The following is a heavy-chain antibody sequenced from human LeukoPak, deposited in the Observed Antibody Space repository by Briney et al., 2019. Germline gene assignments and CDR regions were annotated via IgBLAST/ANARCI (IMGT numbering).Heavy chain of an antibody. D-gene: IGHD3-22*01. CDR1: GGSFSGYY. V-gene: IGHV4-34*01. CDR3: ARFPKYYYDSSAYYYAFDI. J-gene: IGHJ3*02. Sequence: PSETLSLTCAVYGGSFSGYYWSWIRQPPGKGLEWIGEINHSGSTNYNPSLKSRVTISVDTSKNQFSLKLNSVTAADTAVYYCARFPKYYYDSSAYYYAFDIWGQGTVVTVSS. CDR2: INHSGST.